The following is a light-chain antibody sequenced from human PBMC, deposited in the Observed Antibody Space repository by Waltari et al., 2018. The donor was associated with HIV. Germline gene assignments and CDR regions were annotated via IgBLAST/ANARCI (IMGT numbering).Light chain of an antibody. CDR2: EVS. V-gene: IGLV2-14*01. Sequence: QSALTQPASASGSPGQSITISCTGTSSNVGCYNSVSWYQQHPGTAPQLIIYEVSKRPSGVANRISGAKSGNTASLTISELQAEDEAYYYCGSYITNTNVLFGGGTRLTVL. CDR1: SSNVGCYNS. CDR3: GSYITNTNVL. J-gene: IGLJ2*01.